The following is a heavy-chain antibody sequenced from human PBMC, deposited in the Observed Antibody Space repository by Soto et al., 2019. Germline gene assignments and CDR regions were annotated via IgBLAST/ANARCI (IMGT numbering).Heavy chain of an antibody. CDR3: ASGSSGWPDYYYMDV. CDR2: IWFDGSHE. Sequence: GGSLRLSCAASGFTFSTYGMHWVRQAPGKGLEWVAGIWFDGSHEYYADSVKGRFTISRDNSNNTLYLQMNSLRAEDTGVYYCASGSSGWPDYYYMDVWGKGTTVTVSS. D-gene: IGHD6-19*01. J-gene: IGHJ6*03. CDR1: GFTFSTYG. V-gene: IGHV3-33*01.